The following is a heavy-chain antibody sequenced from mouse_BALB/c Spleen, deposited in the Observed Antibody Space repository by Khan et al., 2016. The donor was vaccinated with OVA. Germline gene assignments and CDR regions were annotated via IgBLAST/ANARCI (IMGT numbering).Heavy chain of an antibody. D-gene: IGHD1-1*01. CDR3: ARRGRRWDFDY. CDR2: INPTTGYT. J-gene: IGHJ2*01. CDR1: GYTFINYW. V-gene: IGHV1-7*01. Sequence: QVQLQQSGAELAKPGASVKMSCKASGYTFINYWMNWVKQRPGQGLEWIGYINPTTGYTEYNLKFKDKATLTADKSSSTAHMQLSSLTSEDSAVYYCARRGRRWDFDYWGQGTTLTVSS.